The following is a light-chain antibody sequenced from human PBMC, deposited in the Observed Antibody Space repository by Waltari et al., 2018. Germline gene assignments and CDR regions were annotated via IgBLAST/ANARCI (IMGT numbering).Light chain of an antibody. CDR2: KAS. CDR3: QQYHNYPVT. V-gene: IGKV1-5*03. CDR1: QSINSW. J-gene: IGKJ4*01. Sequence: DIQMTQSPSTLSSSVGYRVTITCRASQSINSWLAWHQLKPGKAPKLLIYKASNLESGVPSRFSGSGSGREFTLTISSLQPDDFAIYYCQQYHNYPVTFGGGTKVEIK.